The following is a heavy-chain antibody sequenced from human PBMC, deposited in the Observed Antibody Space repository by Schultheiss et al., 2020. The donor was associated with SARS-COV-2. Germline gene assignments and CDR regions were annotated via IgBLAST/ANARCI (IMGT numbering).Heavy chain of an antibody. CDR1: GDSISSSNW. J-gene: IGHJ4*02. CDR2: INHSGST. V-gene: IGHV4-4*02. Sequence: SETLSLTCAVSGDSISSSNWWSWVRQPPGKGLEWIGEINHSGSTNYNPSLKSRVTISVDTSKNQFSLKLSSVTAADTAVYYCARVVITRIDYWGQGTLVTVSS. D-gene: IGHD3-22*01. CDR3: ARVVITRIDY.